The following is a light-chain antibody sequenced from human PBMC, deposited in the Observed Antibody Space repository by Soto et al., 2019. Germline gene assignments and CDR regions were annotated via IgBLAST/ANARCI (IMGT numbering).Light chain of an antibody. CDR1: QSVNAN. J-gene: IGKJ1*01. CDR3: QQYNTWLWT. V-gene: IGKV3-15*01. Sequence: EVVMTQSPATLSVSPGERATLSCRASQSVNANLDWYQQKPGQAPRLLIHGASNRATGIPTRFSGSGFGTDFILTISSLQSEDFAVYYCQQYNTWLWTFGQGTKVEI. CDR2: GAS.